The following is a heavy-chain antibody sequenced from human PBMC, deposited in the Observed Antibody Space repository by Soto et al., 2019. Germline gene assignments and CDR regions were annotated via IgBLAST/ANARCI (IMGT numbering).Heavy chain of an antibody. CDR2: FGGSGGT. V-gene: IGHV3-23*01. CDR3: AKSQSSLYYMDV. J-gene: IGHJ6*03. Sequence: EVQVLESGGGWVQPGGSLRPSCVGSGFILSTYAMAWVRQAPGKGLEWVSGFGGSGGTYYADSVKGRYTISRDNSKNTLYLQMNSLRVEDTAVYYCAKSQSSLYYMDVWGKGTAVTVSS. CDR1: GFILSTYA.